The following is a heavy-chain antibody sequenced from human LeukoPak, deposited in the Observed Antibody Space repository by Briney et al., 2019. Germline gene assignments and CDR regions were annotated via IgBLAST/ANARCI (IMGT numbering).Heavy chain of an antibody. V-gene: IGHV3-23*01. J-gene: IGHJ4*02. D-gene: IGHD6-19*01. CDR3: AKDLAAVPGNKYFAY. CDR1: GFTFSTYA. Sequence: GGSLRLSCAASGFTFSTYAMTWVRQAPGKGLEWVSSISGSGGSTYYADSVKGRFTTSRDNSKNTLYLQMNGLRAEDTAVYYCAKDLAAVPGNKYFAYWGQGTLVTVSS. CDR2: ISGSGGST.